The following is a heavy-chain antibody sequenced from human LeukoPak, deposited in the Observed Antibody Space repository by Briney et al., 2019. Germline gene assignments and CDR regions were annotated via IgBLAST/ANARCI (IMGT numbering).Heavy chain of an antibody. Sequence: PSGGSLRLSCAASGFTFSSYAMSWVRQAPGKGLEWVSGISGSGDSTYYADSVKGRFTISRDNSKNTLYLQMNSLRAEDTAVYYCARRSGIAVAGAFDYWGQGTLVTVSS. CDR1: GFTFSSYA. V-gene: IGHV3-23*01. D-gene: IGHD6-19*01. CDR2: ISGSGDST. CDR3: ARRSGIAVAGAFDY. J-gene: IGHJ4*02.